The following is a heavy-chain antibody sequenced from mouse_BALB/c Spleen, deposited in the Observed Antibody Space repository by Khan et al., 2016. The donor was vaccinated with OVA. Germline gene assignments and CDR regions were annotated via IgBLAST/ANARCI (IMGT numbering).Heavy chain of an antibody. CDR2: ISNSGRT. CDR3: SRSVTIPTVVATDFDY. Sequence: EVQLQEAGPGLVKPSQSLSLTCTVTGYSITSDYAWNRIRQFPGNKLEWMGYISNSGRTSYNQSLKSRTPITRDTSKTQFFLQLNSVPTEDTATSSLSRSVTIPTVVATDFDYWGHGTTLTVSS. D-gene: IGHD1-1*01. J-gene: IGHJ2*01. CDR1: GYSITSDYA. V-gene: IGHV3-2*02.